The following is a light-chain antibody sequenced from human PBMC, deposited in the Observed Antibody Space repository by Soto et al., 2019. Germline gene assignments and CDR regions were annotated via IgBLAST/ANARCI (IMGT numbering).Light chain of an antibody. J-gene: IGLJ1*01. CDR2: DVS. CDR3: WLFTGSNYV. CDR1: ISDVGGNKF. Sequence: QSALTQPASVSGSPGQSITISCTGTISDVGGNKFVSWYQQYPGKAPKLMICDVSNRPSGVSNRFSGSKSGNTASLPISGIQAEDEADYYRWLFTGSNYVFGTGTKVTVL. V-gene: IGLV2-14*03.